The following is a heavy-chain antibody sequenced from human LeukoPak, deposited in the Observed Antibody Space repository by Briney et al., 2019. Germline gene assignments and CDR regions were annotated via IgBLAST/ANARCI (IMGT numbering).Heavy chain of an antibody. J-gene: IGHJ6*02. D-gene: IGHD3-22*01. CDR2: TSYSGST. Sequence: SETLSLTCTVSGGSMSSYYWSWPRQPPGKGLEWIGYTSYSGSTNYNPSLKSRVTISVDTSKNHFSLKLSSVTAADTAVYYCARDRRYYDTSGTVYYDAMDVWGQGTTVTVSS. CDR1: GGSMSSYY. V-gene: IGHV4-59*01. CDR3: ARDRRYYDTSGTVYYDAMDV.